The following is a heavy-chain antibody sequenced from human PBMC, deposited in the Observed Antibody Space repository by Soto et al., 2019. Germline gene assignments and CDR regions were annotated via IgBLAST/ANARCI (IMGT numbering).Heavy chain of an antibody. D-gene: IGHD2-2*01. Sequence: SETLSLTCTVSGGSISSYYWSWIRQPPGKGLEWIGYIYYSGSTNYNPSLKSRVTISVDTSKNQFSLKLSSVTAADTAVYYCARIKDLRPNPIVVVPAARHYYYYYGMDVWGQGTTVT. V-gene: IGHV4-59*01. CDR3: ARIKDLRPNPIVVVPAARHYYYYYGMDV. CDR1: GGSISSYY. CDR2: IYYSGST. J-gene: IGHJ6*02.